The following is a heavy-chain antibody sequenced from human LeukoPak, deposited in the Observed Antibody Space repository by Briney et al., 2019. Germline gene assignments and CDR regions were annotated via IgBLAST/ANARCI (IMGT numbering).Heavy chain of an antibody. Sequence: PGGSLRLSCVASGFTFSSFTMDWVRRAPGKGLGWVSSISSNSDYIYYADSVKGRFTISRDNAKNSLYLQMTSLRAEDTAVYFCARGVGATTHYFDLWGQGALVTVSS. J-gene: IGHJ4*02. V-gene: IGHV3-21*01. CDR3: ARGVGATTHYFDL. CDR2: ISSNSDYI. CDR1: GFTFSSFT. D-gene: IGHD1-26*01.